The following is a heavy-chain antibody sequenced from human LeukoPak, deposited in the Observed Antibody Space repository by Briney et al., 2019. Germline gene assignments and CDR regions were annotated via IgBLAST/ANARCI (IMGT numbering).Heavy chain of an antibody. J-gene: IGHJ4*02. Sequence: GGSLRLSCAASGFSVSNNYMSWVRQAPGKGLEWVSVIYTGGRTYYAESVRDRFTISRDKSKNTLYLQMNTLRAEDTAVYYCARDRPDWGLASDYWGQGTLVTVSS. CDR2: IYTGGRT. D-gene: IGHD7-27*01. V-gene: IGHV3-66*01. CDR1: GFSVSNNY. CDR3: ARDRPDWGLASDY.